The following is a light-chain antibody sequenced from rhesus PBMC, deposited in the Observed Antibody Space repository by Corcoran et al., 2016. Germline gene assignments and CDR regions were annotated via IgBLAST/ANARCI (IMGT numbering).Light chain of an antibody. J-gene: IGKJ1*01. V-gene: IGKV1-25*01. CDR1: KAISSY. CDR3: RNHNSYPRT. Sequence: DIQMTQSPSSLPASLGDTVTITFWASKAISSYSAWYQQKPGKSPKLLIYKASTLQSGVPSRLIGSGARTEFTLPISSLQPEDLATYNWRNHNSYPRTFSKGTKVEIK. CDR2: KAS.